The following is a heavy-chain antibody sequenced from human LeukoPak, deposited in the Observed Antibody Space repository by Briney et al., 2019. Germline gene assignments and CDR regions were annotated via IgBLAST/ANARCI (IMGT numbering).Heavy chain of an antibody. CDR3: ARDRYGDYKNFDS. D-gene: IGHD4-17*01. V-gene: IGHV3-21*01. Sequence: KAEGSLRLSCAASGFTFSSYSMNWVRQAPGRGLEWVSSISSSSSYIYYADSVKGRFTISRDNAKNSLYLQMNSLRAEDTAVYYCARDRYGDYKNFDSWGQGTLVTVSS. CDR2: ISSSSSYI. J-gene: IGHJ4*02. CDR1: GFTFSSYS.